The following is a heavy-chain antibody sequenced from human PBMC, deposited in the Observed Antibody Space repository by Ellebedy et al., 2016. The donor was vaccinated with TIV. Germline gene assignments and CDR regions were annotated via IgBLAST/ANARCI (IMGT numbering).Heavy chain of an antibody. J-gene: IGHJ4*02. CDR2: INQDGGDK. D-gene: IGHD3-10*01. CDR1: GFTFSSYW. Sequence: GESLKISCAASGFTFSSYWMSWVRQAPGKGLEWVANINQDGGDKYYVDSVKGRFTIFRDNARNSLYLQMNSLRAEDTAVYYCASSRYHYYLGNTIFVYWGQGTLVTVAS. CDR3: ASSRYHYYLGNTIFVY. V-gene: IGHV3-7*03.